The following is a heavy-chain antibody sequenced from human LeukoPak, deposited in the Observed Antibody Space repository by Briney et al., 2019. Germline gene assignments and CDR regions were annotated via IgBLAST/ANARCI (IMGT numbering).Heavy chain of an antibody. CDR3: ARAAAAGTVDY. CDR2: ISSSGSTI. J-gene: IGHJ4*02. D-gene: IGHD6-13*01. CDR1: GFTFSSYE. Sequence: GGPLRLSCAASGFTFSSYEMNWVRQAPGKGLEWVSYISSSGSTIYYADSVKGRFTISRDNAENSLYLQMNSLRVEDTAVYYCARAAAAGTVDYWGQGTLVTVSS. V-gene: IGHV3-48*03.